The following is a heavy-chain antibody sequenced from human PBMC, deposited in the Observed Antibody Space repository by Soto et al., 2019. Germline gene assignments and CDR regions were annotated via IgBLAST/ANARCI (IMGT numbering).Heavy chain of an antibody. D-gene: IGHD1-26*01. Sequence: QVQLQESGPGLVKPSDTLSLTCAVSGYSISSSNWWGWIRQPPGKGLEWIGYIYYSGTTYYNPSLKRRVSMSVDTSKNQFGLKLTSVTAVDTAVYYCARREIQGPIDYWGQGTLVTVSS. CDR3: ARREIQGPIDY. CDR1: GYSISSSNW. CDR2: IYYSGTT. J-gene: IGHJ4*02. V-gene: IGHV4-28*01.